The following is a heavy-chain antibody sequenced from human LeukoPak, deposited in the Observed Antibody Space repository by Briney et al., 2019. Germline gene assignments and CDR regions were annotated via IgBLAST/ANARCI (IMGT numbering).Heavy chain of an antibody. CDR1: GGSISSSSYY. V-gene: IGHV4-39*07. CDR2: IYYSGST. Sequence: SETLSLTCTVSGGSISSSSYYWGWIRQPPGKGLEWIGSIYYSGSTYYNPSLKSRVTISVDTSKNQSSLQLSSVTAADTAVYYCATGPPGEDWYFDLWGRGTQVTVSS. J-gene: IGHJ2*01. D-gene: IGHD7-27*01. CDR3: ATGPPGEDWYFDL.